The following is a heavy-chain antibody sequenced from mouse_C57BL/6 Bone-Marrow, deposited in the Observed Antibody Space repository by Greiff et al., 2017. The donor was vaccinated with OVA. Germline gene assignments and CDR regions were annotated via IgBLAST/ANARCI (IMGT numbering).Heavy chain of an antibody. V-gene: IGHV1-78*01. CDR1: GYTFTDHT. J-gene: IGHJ3*01. CDR2: IYRRDGST. CDR3: ARGGFAY. Sequence: QVQLKESDAELVKPGASVKISCTVSGYTFTDHTIYWMKQRPEKGLEWIVYIYRRDGSTKYNEKFKGKVTLTADKSASTAYMQLNSLTSEDTAVYFCARGGFAYWGQGTLVTGSA.